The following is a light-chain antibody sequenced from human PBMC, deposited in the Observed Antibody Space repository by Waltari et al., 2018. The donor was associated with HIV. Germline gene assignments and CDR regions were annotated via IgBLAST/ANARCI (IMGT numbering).Light chain of an antibody. J-gene: IGKJ4*01. V-gene: IGKV3-11*01. Sequence: EIVLTQPPATLSLSPGQRATLPCRTSQSVDNYLAWYQQKPGQAPRLLIYDASTRATGVPARFRGSGSGTDFTLTISSLEPEDSAVYYCQQRIDWPPLTFGGGSKVEIK. CDR2: DAS. CDR3: QQRIDWPPLT. CDR1: QSVDNY.